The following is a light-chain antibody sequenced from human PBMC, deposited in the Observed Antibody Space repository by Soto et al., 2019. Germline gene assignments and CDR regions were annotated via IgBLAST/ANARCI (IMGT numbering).Light chain of an antibody. CDR1: QSVSSFY. J-gene: IGKJ4*01. CDR3: QQYGRSPLT. Sequence: EIVLTQSPGTLSLSPGERATLSCRASQSVSSFYLAWYQQKPGQAPRLLIYGASSRATCIPDRFIGSGSGTDFTLTISRLQLEDFAVYYCQQYGRSPLTFGGGTKVEIK. V-gene: IGKV3-20*01. CDR2: GAS.